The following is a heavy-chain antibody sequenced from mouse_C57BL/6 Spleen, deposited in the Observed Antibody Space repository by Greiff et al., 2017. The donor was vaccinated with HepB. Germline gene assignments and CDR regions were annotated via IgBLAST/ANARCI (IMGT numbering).Heavy chain of an antibody. CDR2: IYPGDGDT. CDR3: ASYVNYPFAY. CDR1: GYAFSSSW. J-gene: IGHJ3*01. Sequence: QVQLQQSGPELVKPGASVKISCKASGYAFSSSWMNWVKQRPGKGLEWIGRIYPGDGDTNYNGKFKGKATLTADKSSSTAYMQLSSLTSEDSAVYFGASYVNYPFAYGGQGTLVTVSA. V-gene: IGHV1-82*01. D-gene: IGHD2-1*01.